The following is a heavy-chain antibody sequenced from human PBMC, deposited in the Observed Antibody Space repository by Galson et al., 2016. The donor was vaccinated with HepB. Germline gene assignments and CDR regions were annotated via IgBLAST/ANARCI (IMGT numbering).Heavy chain of an antibody. D-gene: IGHD2-2*01. V-gene: IGHV3-30-3*01. Sequence: LRLSCAASGFTFRSYAMNWVRQAPGKGLEWVAVISYDGSNKYYADSVKGRFTISRDNSKNTLYLQMNSLRAEDTAVYYCARSRIIYCSSTSCYDAFDIWGQGTMVTVSS. J-gene: IGHJ3*02. CDR2: ISYDGSNK. CDR3: ARSRIIYCSSTSCYDAFDI. CDR1: GFTFRSYA.